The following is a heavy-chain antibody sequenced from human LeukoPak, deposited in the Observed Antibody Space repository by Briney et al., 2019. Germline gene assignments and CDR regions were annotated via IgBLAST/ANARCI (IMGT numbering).Heavy chain of an antibody. J-gene: IGHJ4*02. CDR2: IYPGDSDT. CDR3: ASPIAVAGKAFDY. V-gene: IGHV5-51*01. Sequence: GESLKISCKGSGYSFTSYWIAWVRQMPGKGLEWMGIIYPGDSDTRYSPSFQGRVTISADKSISTAYLQWSSLKASDTAMYYCASPIAVAGKAFDYWGQGTLVTVSS. CDR1: GYSFTSYW. D-gene: IGHD6-19*01.